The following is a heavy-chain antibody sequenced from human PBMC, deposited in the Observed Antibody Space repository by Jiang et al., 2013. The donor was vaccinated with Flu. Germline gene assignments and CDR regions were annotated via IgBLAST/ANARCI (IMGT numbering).Heavy chain of an antibody. CDR3: ARGVTYASNYDFWSGYYPYYFDY. V-gene: IGHV4-59*01. J-gene: IGHJ4*02. CDR1: GGSISSYY. CDR2: MYNSGST. Sequence: GSGLVKPSETLSLTCTVSGGSISSYYWSWIRQPPGKGLEWIGYMYNSGSTNYNPSLKSRVTISVDTSKNQFSLKLSSVTAADTAVYYCARGVTYASNYDFWSGYYPYYFDYWAREPWSSSPQ. D-gene: IGHD3-3*01.